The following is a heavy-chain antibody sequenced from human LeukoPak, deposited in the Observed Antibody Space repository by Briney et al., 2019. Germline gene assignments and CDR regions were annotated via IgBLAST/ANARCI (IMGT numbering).Heavy chain of an antibody. CDR2: ISGSGGST. V-gene: IGHV3-23*01. CDR3: AKDHAYYYDSSGYYSDY. Sequence: GGSLRLSCAASGFTFSSYAMSWVRQAPGKGLEWVSAISGSGGSTYYADSVKGRFTISRDNSKTTLYLQMNSLRAEDTAVYYCAKDHAYYYDSSGYYSDYWGQGTLVTVSS. J-gene: IGHJ4*02. D-gene: IGHD3-22*01. CDR1: GFTFSSYA.